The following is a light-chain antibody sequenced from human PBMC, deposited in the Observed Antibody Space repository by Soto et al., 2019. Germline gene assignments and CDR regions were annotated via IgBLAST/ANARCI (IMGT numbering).Light chain of an antibody. CDR2: AAS. Sequence: DIQMTQSPSSLSASVGDRVTITCRASQSISSYLNCYQQKPGKAPKLLSYAASSLQCGVPPRFSGSGSGTDFTLTISSLQPEEFETYYCQPSYSTPYTFGQGTKLEIK. CDR3: QPSYSTPYT. J-gene: IGKJ2*01. V-gene: IGKV1-39*01. CDR1: QSISSY.